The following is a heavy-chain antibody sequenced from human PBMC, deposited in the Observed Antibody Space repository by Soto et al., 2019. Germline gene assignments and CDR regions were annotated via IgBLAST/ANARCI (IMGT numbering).Heavy chain of an antibody. D-gene: IGHD5-12*01. CDR1: GGTFSSYA. CDR2: IIPIFGTA. CDR3: ARRPDRYSGYEFVY. V-gene: IGHV1-69*13. Sequence: GASVKVSCKASGGTFSSYAISWVRQAPGQGLEWMGGIIPIFGTANYAQKFQGRVTITADESTSTAYMELSSLRSEDTAVYYCARRPDRYSGYEFVYWGQGTLVTVSS. J-gene: IGHJ4*02.